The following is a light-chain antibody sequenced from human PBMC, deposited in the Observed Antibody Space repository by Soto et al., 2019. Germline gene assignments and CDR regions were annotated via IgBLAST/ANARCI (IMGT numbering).Light chain of an antibody. CDR2: DAT. J-gene: IGKJ3*01. V-gene: IGKV1-27*01. CDR3: QKYNGAFS. CDR1: QGISYY. Sequence: DIQMTQSPPSLSASVGDRVTITCWASQGISYYLAWYQQKPGKGPKLLIYDATILQSGVPSRFSGSGSGTDFTVTISSLQPEDVATYYCQKYNGAFSFGPGTKVDIK.